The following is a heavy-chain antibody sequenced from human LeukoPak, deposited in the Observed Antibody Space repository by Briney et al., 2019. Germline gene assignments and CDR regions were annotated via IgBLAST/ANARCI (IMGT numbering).Heavy chain of an antibody. J-gene: IGHJ4*02. Sequence: PGGSLRLSCAASGFTFRNYNMNWVRQAPGKGLEWVSSISDNSNHIYYADSVKGRFTISRDNAKYSLYLQMSSLRAEDTAVYYCAGDYSVRLLDYWGQGTLVTVSS. CDR1: GFTFRNYN. D-gene: IGHD2-15*01. CDR3: AGDYSVRLLDY. V-gene: IGHV3-21*01. CDR2: ISDNSNHI.